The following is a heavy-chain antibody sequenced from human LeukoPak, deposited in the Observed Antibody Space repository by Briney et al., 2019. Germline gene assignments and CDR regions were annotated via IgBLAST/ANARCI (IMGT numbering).Heavy chain of an antibody. J-gene: IGHJ4*02. V-gene: IGHV1-2*06. CDR2: INPNSGGT. CDR3: ARDLGYSSGWYVLGY. Sequence: GASVKVSCKASGYTFTGYYMHWARQAPGQGLEWMGRINPNSGGTNYAQKFQGRVTMTRDTSISTAYMELSRLRSDDTAVYYCARDLGYSSGWYVLGYWGQGTLVTVSS. D-gene: IGHD6-19*01. CDR1: GYTFTGYY.